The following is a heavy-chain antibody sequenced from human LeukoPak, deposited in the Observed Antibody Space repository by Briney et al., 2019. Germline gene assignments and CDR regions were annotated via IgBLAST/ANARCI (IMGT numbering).Heavy chain of an antibody. CDR1: GYTFTSYY. CDR2: INPSGGST. D-gene: IGHD3-22*01. V-gene: IGHV1-46*01. Sequence: ASVKVSCTASGYTFTSYYIHWVRQAPGQGLEWMGMINPSGGSTSYAQKFQGRVTMTRDTSTSTVYVELSSLRCEDTAVYYCARAGSGFYYVGFDYWGQGTLVTVSS. CDR3: ARAGSGFYYVGFDY. J-gene: IGHJ4*02.